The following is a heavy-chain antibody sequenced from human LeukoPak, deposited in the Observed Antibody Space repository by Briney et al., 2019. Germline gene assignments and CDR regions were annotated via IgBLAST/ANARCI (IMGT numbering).Heavy chain of an antibody. J-gene: IGHJ3*02. CDR1: GGSISSSSYY. CDR3: ARERGAYGDSDDDAFDI. Sequence: SETLSLTCTVSGGSISSSSYYWGWIRQPPGKGLEWIGSIYYSGSTYYNPSLKSRVTMSVDTSKNQFSLKLSSVTAADTAVYYCARERGAYGDSDDDAFDIWGQGTMVTVSS. V-gene: IGHV4-39*07. D-gene: IGHD4-17*01. CDR2: IYYSGST.